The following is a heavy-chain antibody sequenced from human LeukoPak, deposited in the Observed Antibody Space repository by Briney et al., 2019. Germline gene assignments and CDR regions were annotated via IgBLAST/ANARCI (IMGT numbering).Heavy chain of an antibody. J-gene: IGHJ3*02. Sequence: PSETLSLTCTVSGGSISSYYWSWIRQPAGKGLEWIGRIYTSGSTNYNPSLKSRVTMSVDTSENQFSLKLSSVTAADTAVYYCARDTITMVQGVWAFDIWGQGTMATVSS. D-gene: IGHD3-10*01. V-gene: IGHV4-4*07. CDR3: ARDTITMVQGVWAFDI. CDR2: IYTSGST. CDR1: GGSISSYY.